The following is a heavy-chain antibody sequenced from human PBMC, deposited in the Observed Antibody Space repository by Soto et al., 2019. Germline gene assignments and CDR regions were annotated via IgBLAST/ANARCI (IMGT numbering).Heavy chain of an antibody. J-gene: IGHJ4*02. CDR2: IYSGGST. D-gene: IGHD2-2*01. V-gene: IGHV3-53*01. Sequence: GGSLRLSCAASGFTVSSNYMTWVRQAPGKGLEWVSVIYSGGSTYYADSVKGRFTISRDNSKNTLYLQMNSLRAEDTALYYCARDSRNRNFFDYWGQGTLVTVSS. CDR1: GFTVSSNY. CDR3: ARDSRNRNFFDY.